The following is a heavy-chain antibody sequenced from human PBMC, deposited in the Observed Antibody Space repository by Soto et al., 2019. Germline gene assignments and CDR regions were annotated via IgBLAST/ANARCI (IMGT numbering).Heavy chain of an antibody. CDR3: AIGTRSSWSCDF. J-gene: IGHJ4*02. CDR1: GGAFSDYA. CDR2: IIPLTETP. Sequence: QVQVVQSGAEVKKPGSSVKVSCKASGGAFSDYAISWVRQAPGQGLEWMGGIIPLTETPVYAQTVQGRLTISADEVTSVAYMELSTLRSDDTAVYYCAIGTRSSWSCDFWGQGTLVTVSS. D-gene: IGHD6-13*01. V-gene: IGHV1-69*01.